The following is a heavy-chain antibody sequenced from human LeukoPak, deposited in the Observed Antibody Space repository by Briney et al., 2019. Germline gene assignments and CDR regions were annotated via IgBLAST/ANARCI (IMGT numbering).Heavy chain of an antibody. CDR1: GFSFSDYY. Sequence: GGSLRLSCAASGFSFSDYYMSWIRQAPGKGLEWVSYISSSGTTIYYADSVKGRFTISRDNAKNSLYLQMNSLRAEDTAVYYCARLPYSNSVYYYYYYMDVWGKGTTVTVSS. CDR2: ISSSGTTI. CDR3: ARLPYSNSVYYYYYYMDV. V-gene: IGHV3-11*04. D-gene: IGHD4-11*01. J-gene: IGHJ6*03.